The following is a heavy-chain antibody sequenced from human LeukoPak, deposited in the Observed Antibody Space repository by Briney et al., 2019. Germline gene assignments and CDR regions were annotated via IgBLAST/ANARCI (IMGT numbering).Heavy chain of an antibody. CDR3: ARAVDATGVSWFDP. V-gene: IGHV1-69*13. CDR2: IIPIFGTA. CDR1: GYTFTGYY. Sequence: ASLKVSCKASGYTFTGYYMHWVRQAPGQGLEWMGGIIPIFGTANNAQKFQGRVTITADESTSTAYMELSSLRSEDTAVYYCARAVDATGVSWFDPWGQGTLVTVSS. D-gene: IGHD2-15*01. J-gene: IGHJ5*02.